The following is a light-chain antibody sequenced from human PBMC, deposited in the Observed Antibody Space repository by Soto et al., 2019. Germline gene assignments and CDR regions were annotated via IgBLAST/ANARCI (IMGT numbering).Light chain of an antibody. Sequence: ELALTQSPGTLSWSPGERATLSWCASQSVSNNYLAWYQQKHGQAPRPIIYGASNRATGIPDRFSGSGYGTDFNLTISRLEPEDFAVYYCQQYGSSWWTFGQGTKVDIK. V-gene: IGKV3-20*01. CDR3: QQYGSSWWT. J-gene: IGKJ1*01. CDR2: GAS. CDR1: QSVSNNY.